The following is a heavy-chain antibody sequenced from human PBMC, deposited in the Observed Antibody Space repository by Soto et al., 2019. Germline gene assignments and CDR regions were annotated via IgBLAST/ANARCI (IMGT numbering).Heavy chain of an antibody. D-gene: IGHD2-21*02. CDR2: MYNTGST. V-gene: IGHV4-59*01. J-gene: IGHJ6*02. CDR1: GGSISGYY. CDR3: ARDLWGYCGTDCYPLDV. Sequence: QVQLQESGPGLVKPSETLSLTCTVSGGSISGYYWSWIRQPPGKGLEWIGYMYNTGSTDYNPSFKRRVTISVDTSKNQFSLKLNSVTAADTAVYYCARDLWGYCGTDCYPLDVWGQGTTVTVSS.